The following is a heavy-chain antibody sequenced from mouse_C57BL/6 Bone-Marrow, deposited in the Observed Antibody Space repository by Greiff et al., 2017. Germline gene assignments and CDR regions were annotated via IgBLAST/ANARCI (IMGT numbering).Heavy chain of an antibody. Sequence: VQLQQPGAELVMPGASVKLSCKASGYTFTSYWMPWVKQRPGQGLEWIGEIDPSDSYTNYNQKFKGKSTLTVDKSSSTAYMQLSSLTSEDSAVYYCARVANWDPFDYWGQGTTLTVSS. CDR2: IDPSDSYT. V-gene: IGHV1-69*01. D-gene: IGHD4-1*01. J-gene: IGHJ2*01. CDR3: ARVANWDPFDY. CDR1: GYTFTSYW.